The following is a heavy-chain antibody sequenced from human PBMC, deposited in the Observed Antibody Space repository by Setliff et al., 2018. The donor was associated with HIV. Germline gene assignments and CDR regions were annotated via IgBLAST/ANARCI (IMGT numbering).Heavy chain of an antibody. CDR1: GFTFSSYG. D-gene: IGHD5-12*01. CDR3: AKSRSIKWAFDY. CDR2: IWHDGSEK. Sequence: AGGSLRLSCQTSGFTFSSYGMHWVRQAPGKGLEWVATIWHDGSEKYYGDSVRGRFSISRDDSTKTLYLEMNNMQPEDTALYHCAKSRSIKWAFDYWGQGTLVTVSS. V-gene: IGHV3-30*02. J-gene: IGHJ4*02.